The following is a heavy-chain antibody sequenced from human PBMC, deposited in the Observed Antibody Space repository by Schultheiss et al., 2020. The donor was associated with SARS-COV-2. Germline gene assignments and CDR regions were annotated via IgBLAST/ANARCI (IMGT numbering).Heavy chain of an antibody. Sequence: SETLSLTCTVSGGSISSYYWSWIRQPPGKGLEWIGYIYYSGSTNYNPSLKSRVTISVDTSKNQFSLKLSSVTAADTAVYYCARDRREYYYDSSGYPYAFDIWGQGTMVTVSS. V-gene: IGHV4-59*01. J-gene: IGHJ3*02. CDR3: ARDRREYYYDSSGYPYAFDI. CDR2: IYYSGST. CDR1: GGSISSYY. D-gene: IGHD3-22*01.